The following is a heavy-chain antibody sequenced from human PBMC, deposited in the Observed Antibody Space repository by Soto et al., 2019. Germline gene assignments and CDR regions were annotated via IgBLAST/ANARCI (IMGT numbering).Heavy chain of an antibody. V-gene: IGHV3-48*03. J-gene: IGHJ3*02. Sequence: GGSLRLSCVASGFTFSSYEMNWVRQAPGKGLEWVSYISSSGSTIYYADSVKGRFTISRDNAKNSLYLQMNSLRAEDTAVYYCARDAPYYYDSSGYYPSSSFAFDIWGQGTMVTVSS. CDR2: ISSSGSTI. D-gene: IGHD3-22*01. CDR3: ARDAPYYYDSSGYYPSSSFAFDI. CDR1: GFTFSSYE.